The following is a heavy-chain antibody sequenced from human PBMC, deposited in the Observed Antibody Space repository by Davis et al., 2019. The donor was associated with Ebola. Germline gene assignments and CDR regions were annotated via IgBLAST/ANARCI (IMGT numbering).Heavy chain of an antibody. CDR2: IYYTGTT. J-gene: IGHJ4*02. Sequence: PSETLSLTCTVSGGSISGFYWSWIRQPPGKGLEWIGYIYYTGTTTYNHSLKSRVTISVDTSKNQFSLKLSSVTAADTAVYYCARGVDGLATIPDNWGQGTLVTVSA. CDR1: GGSISGFY. V-gene: IGHV4-59*01. D-gene: IGHD5-24*01. CDR3: ARGVDGLATIPDN.